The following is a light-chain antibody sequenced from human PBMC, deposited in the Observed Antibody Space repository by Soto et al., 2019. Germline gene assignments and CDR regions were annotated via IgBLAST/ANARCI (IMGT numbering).Light chain of an antibody. CDR1: SSDVGGYNY. J-gene: IGLJ1*01. Sequence: QSERNRAASGSGAAGQGSTISCTETSSDVGGYNYVSWYQQHPVKAPKLMIYDVTNRPSGVSDRFSGSKPGNTASLTISGLQAEDEADYYCSSYTSSSTPYVFGTGTKVTVL. V-gene: IGLV2-14*01. CDR2: DVT. CDR3: SSYTSSSTPYV.